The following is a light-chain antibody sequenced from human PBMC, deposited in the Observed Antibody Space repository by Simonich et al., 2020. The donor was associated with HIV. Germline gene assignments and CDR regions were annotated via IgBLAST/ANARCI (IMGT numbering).Light chain of an antibody. Sequence: DIQMNKSPSSLSASVGDRVTITCRASQSISSYLNLYQQKPGKAPKLLIYAASSLQSGVPSRFSGSGSGTDFTLTISSLQPEDFATYYCQQSYSTPRTFGQGTKVEIK. V-gene: IGKV1-39*01. CDR3: QQSYSTPRT. CDR2: AAS. J-gene: IGKJ1*01. CDR1: QSISSY.